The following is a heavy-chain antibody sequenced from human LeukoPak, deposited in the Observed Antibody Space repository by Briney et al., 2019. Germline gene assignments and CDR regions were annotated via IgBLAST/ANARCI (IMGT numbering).Heavy chain of an antibody. J-gene: IGHJ3*02. V-gene: IGHV3-23*01. Sequence: GGSLRLSCAASGFTFSSYAMTWVRQAPGKGLEWVSGISGSGGTTYYADSVKGRFTISRDNAKNSLYLQMHSLRAEDTAVYYCARLSPANDAFDIWGQGTMVTVSS. CDR1: GFTFSSYA. D-gene: IGHD2-15*01. CDR2: ISGSGGTT. CDR3: ARLSPANDAFDI.